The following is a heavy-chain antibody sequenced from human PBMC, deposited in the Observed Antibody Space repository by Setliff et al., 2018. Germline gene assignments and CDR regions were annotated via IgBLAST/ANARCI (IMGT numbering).Heavy chain of an antibody. Sequence: SGPTLVNPTQTLTLTCTFSGFSLSTSLVGVGWIRQPPGKALEWLALIYWNDEKRYSPSLKSRLTITKDTSKNQVVLTMTNMDPVETATYYCAHIAGGGNSPRHDYWGQGTLVTVSS. J-gene: IGHJ4*02. CDR3: AHIAGGGNSPRHDY. D-gene: IGHD2-21*01. CDR2: IYWNDEK. V-gene: IGHV2-5*01. CDR1: GFSLSTSLVG.